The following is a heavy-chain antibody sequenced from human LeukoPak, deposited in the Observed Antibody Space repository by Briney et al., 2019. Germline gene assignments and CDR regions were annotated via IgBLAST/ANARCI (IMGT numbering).Heavy chain of an antibody. D-gene: IGHD3-9*01. CDR2: INAGNGNT. J-gene: IGHJ6*04. V-gene: IGHV1-3*01. CDR1: GYTFTSYA. Sequence: ASVKVSCKASGYTFTSYAMHWVRQAPGQRLEWMGWINAGNGNTKYSQKFQGRVTITRDTSASTAYMELSSLRSEDTAVYYCARGPRMDILTGYYYGMDAWGKGTTVTVSS. CDR3: ARGPRMDILTGYYYGMDA.